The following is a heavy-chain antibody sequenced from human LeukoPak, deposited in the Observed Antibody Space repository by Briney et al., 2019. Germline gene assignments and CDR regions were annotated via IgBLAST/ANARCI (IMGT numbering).Heavy chain of an antibody. J-gene: IGHJ5*02. CDR3: ARGSPKYYYDSSGYL. CDR2: IYYSGST. Sequence: SQTLSLTCTVSGGSISSGGYYWSWIRQHPGKGLEWIGYIYYSGSTYYNPSLKSRVTISVDTSKNQFSLKLSSVTAADTAVYYCARGSPKYYYDSSGYLWGQGTLVTVSS. V-gene: IGHV4-31*03. CDR1: GGSISSGGYY. D-gene: IGHD3-22*01.